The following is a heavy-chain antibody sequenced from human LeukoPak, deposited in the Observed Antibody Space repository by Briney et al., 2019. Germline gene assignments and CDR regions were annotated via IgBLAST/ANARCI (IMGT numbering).Heavy chain of an antibody. CDR2: IYYSGST. CDR3: ARDHPGVAFDI. J-gene: IGHJ3*02. V-gene: IGHV4-59*01. CDR1: GGSISSYY. Sequence: SETLSLTCTVSGGSISSYYWSWIRKPPGKGLEWIGYIYYSGSTNYNPSLKSRVTISVDTSKNQFSLKLSSVTAADTAVYYCARDHPGVAFDIWGQGTMVTVSS.